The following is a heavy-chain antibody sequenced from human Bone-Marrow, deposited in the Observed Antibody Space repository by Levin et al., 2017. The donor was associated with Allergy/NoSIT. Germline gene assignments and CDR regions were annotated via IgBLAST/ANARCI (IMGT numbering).Heavy chain of an antibody. V-gene: IGHV4-30-4*01. CDR2: IYYSGST. D-gene: IGHD3-22*01. CDR3: ARAHSSGYYEYFQH. J-gene: IGHJ1*01. CDR1: GGSISSGDYY. Sequence: SETLSLTCTVSGGSISSGDYYWSWIRQPPGKGLEWIGYIYYSGSTYYNPSLKSRVTISVDTSKNQFSLKLSSVTAADTAVYYCARAHSSGYYEYFQHWGQGTLVTVSS.